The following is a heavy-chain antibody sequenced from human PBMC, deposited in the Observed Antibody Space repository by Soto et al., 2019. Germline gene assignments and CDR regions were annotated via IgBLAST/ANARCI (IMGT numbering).Heavy chain of an antibody. Sequence: PGGSLRLSCAASGFTFSSYWMHWARQAPGKGLVWVSRINSDGSSTSYADSVKGRFTISRDNAKNTLYLQMNSLRAEDTAVYYCARGLPYYDFWSGPPAPDVWGQGTTVTVSS. V-gene: IGHV3-74*01. D-gene: IGHD3-3*01. J-gene: IGHJ6*02. CDR1: GFTFSSYW. CDR3: ARGLPYYDFWSGPPAPDV. CDR2: INSDGSST.